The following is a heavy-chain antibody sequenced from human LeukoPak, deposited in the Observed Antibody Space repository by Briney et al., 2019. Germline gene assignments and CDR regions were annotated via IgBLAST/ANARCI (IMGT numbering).Heavy chain of an antibody. CDR1: GFTFDVHA. Sequence: PGGSLRLSCAASGFTFDVHAMHWVRQAPGKGLEWVSVISWDGGTTHYADSVKGRFTISRDNSKNSLYLQMNSLRTEDTALYYCAKDSGYCSSTSCYVDCWGQGTVVAVSS. D-gene: IGHD2-2*01. CDR3: AKDSGYCSSTSCYVDC. CDR2: ISWDGGTT. V-gene: IGHV3-43*01. J-gene: IGHJ4*02.